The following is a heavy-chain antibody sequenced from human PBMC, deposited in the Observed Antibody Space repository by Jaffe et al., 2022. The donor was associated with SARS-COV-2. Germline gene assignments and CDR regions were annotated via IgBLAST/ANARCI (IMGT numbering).Heavy chain of an antibody. V-gene: IGHV4-38-2*02. J-gene: IGHJ4*02. CDR1: GYSISSGYY. Sequence: QVQLQESGPGLVKPSETLTLTCTVSGYSISSGYYWGWIRQPPGKGLEWIGSIYHNGATPYNPSLKSRVSISMDTSKNQFSLKLSSATAADTAVYYCARDRYHDSSGYYYDFDCWGPGTLVTVSS. CDR3: ARDRYHDSSGYYYDFDC. CDR2: IYHNGAT. D-gene: IGHD3-22*01.